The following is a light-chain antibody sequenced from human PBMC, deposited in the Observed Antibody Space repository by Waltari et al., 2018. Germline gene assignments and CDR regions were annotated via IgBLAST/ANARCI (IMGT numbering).Light chain of an antibody. J-gene: IGLJ3*02. CDR1: SGHSSNV. CDR3: QTGGHGTWV. Sequence: QLVLTQSPSASASLGASVKLTCTLSSGHSSNVIAWHQQQAEKGPRYLMKVNSDGSHSKGDKIPDRFSGSSSGAERYLTISNLQSEDEADYDCQTGGHGTWVFGGGTKLTVL. CDR2: VNSDGSH. V-gene: IGLV4-69*01.